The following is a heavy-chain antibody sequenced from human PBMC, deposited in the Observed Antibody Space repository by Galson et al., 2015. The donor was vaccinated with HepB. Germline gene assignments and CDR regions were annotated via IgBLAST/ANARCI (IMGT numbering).Heavy chain of an antibody. CDR3: ARESITMIVVVIPSVAFEI. CDR2: ISYDGSNK. V-gene: IGHV3-30-3*01. Sequence: SLRLSCAASGFTFSSYAMHWVRQAPGKGLEWVAVISYDGSNKYYADSVKGRFTISRDNSKNTLYLQMNSLRAEDTAVYYCARESITMIVVVIPSVAFEIWGQGTMVTVSS. J-gene: IGHJ3*02. CDR1: GFTFSSYA. D-gene: IGHD3-22*01.